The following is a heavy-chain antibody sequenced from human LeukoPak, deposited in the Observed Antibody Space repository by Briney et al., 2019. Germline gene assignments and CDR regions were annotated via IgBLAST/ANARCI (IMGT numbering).Heavy chain of an antibody. D-gene: IGHD3-10*01. J-gene: IGHJ6*03. CDR3: ASMVRGYSQLTLYYMDV. Sequence: ASVKVSCKASGGTFSSYAISWVRQAPGQGLEWMGGIIPIFGTANYAQKFQGRVTITTDESTSTAYMELSSLRSEDTAVYYCASMVRGYSQLTLYYMDVWGKGTTVTVSS. V-gene: IGHV1-69*05. CDR2: IIPIFGTA. CDR1: GGTFSSYA.